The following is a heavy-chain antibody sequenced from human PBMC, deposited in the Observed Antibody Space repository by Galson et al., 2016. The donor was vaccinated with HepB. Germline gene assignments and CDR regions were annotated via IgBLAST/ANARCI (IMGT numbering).Heavy chain of an antibody. J-gene: IGHJ4*02. CDR3: STLRDFWSG. D-gene: IGHD3-3*01. CDR2: ISGGVGNT. V-gene: IGHV3-23*01. Sequence: SLRLSCAASGFTFRGYAMSWVRQPQGKGLEWVSGISGGVGNTYYADSVKGRFTISRDNADNTLYLQMNSLRGDDTAVYYSSTLRDFWSGWGQGTLVTVSP. CDR1: GFTFRGYA.